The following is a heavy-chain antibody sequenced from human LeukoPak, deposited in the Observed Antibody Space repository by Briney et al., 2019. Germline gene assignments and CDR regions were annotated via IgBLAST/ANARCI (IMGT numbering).Heavy chain of an antibody. CDR1: GYTFTGYY. Sequence: ASVKVSCKASGYTFTGYYIHWVRQAPGHGLEWMGWINPNSGGTNYAQKFQGRVTLTRDTSINTAYMELSRLRSDDTAVYYCARFLRYYDILSKPFDYWGQGTLVTVSS. D-gene: IGHD3-9*01. J-gene: IGHJ4*02. CDR3: ARFLRYYDILSKPFDY. CDR2: INPNSGGT. V-gene: IGHV1-2*02.